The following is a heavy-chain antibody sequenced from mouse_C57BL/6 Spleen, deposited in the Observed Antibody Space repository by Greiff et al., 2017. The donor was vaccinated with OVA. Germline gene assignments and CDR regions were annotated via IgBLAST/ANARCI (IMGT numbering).Heavy chain of an antibody. Sequence: VQLQQSGPELVKPGASVKISCKASGYAFSSSWMNWVKQRPGKGLEWIGRIYPGDGDTNYNGKFKGKATLTADKSSSTAYMQLSSLTSEDSAVYFCARRGGTGYLDYGGQGTTRTGAS. J-gene: IGHJ2*01. CDR2: IYPGDGDT. D-gene: IGHD4-1*01. V-gene: IGHV1-82*01. CDR3: ARRGGTGYLDY. CDR1: GYAFSSSW.